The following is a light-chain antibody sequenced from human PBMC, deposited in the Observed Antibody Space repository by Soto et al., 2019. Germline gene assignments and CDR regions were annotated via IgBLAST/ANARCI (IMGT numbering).Light chain of an antibody. CDR3: SSYSSTDTHV. Sequence: QSALTQPASVSGSPGQSITISCTGTSSDIGGYNYVSWYQQPPDKAPKLMIYEVFNRPAGVSNRFSGSKSGNTASLTISGLQAEDEAHYYCSSYSSTDTHVFGGGTKVTVL. J-gene: IGLJ2*01. V-gene: IGLV2-14*01. CDR2: EVF. CDR1: SSDIGGYNY.